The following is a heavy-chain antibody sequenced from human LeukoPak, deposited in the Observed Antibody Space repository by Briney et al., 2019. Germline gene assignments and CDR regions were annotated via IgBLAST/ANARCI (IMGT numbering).Heavy chain of an antibody. CDR2: IPDSGGST. CDR1: GFTFSSCA. J-gene: IGHJ4*02. CDR3: VKGIVVVTARAFDY. Sequence: PGGSLRLSCAASGFTFSSCAMSWVRQAPGKGLKWVSIIPDSGGSTYYADSVKGRFTISRDNSKNTLYLQMSSLRPEDTAVYYCVKGIVVVTARAFDYWGQGTLVTVSS. V-gene: IGHV3-23*01. D-gene: IGHD2-21*02.